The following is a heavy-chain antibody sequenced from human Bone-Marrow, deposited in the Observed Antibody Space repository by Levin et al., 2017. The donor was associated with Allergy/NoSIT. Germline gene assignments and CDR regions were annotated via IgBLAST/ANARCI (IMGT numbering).Heavy chain of an antibody. J-gene: IGHJ4*02. D-gene: IGHD5-18*01. CDR1: GFSLSTSGVG. CDR2: IYWDDDL. Sequence: ESGPTLVKPKQTLTLTCTFSGFSLSTSGVGVGWIRQPPGKALEWLALIYWDDDLRYSPSLQSRPTITKDTSKNQVVLTMTNMAPADTGTYFCAHSQSRRPGLPGYNYGPFDFWGQGTLVIVSS. V-gene: IGHV2-5*02. CDR3: AHSQSRRPGLPGYNYGPFDF.